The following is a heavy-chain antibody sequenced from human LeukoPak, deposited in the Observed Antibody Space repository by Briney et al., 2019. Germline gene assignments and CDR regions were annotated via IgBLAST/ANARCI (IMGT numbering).Heavy chain of an antibody. D-gene: IGHD6-19*01. J-gene: IGHJ3*02. Sequence: ASVEVSCKASGYTFTSFDINWVRQATGQGLEWMGIINPSGGSTSYAQKFQGRVTMTRDTSTSTVYMELSSLRSEDTAVYYCAREGMAVALEVFEIGGQGTRVTVST. CDR3: AREGMAVALEVFEI. CDR2: INPSGGST. CDR1: GYTFTSFD. V-gene: IGHV1-46*01.